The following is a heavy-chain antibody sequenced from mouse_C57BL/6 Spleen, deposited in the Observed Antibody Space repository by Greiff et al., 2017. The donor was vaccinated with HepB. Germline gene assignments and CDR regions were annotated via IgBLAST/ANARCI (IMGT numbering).Heavy chain of an antibody. Sequence: EVQLQQSVAELVRPGASVKLSCTASGFNIKNTYMHWVKQRPEQGLEWIGRIDPANGNTKYAPKFQGKATITADTSSNTAYLQLSSLTSGDTAIYYCAKGALYYGSSYREFDYWGQGTTLTVSS. CDR2: IDPANGNT. J-gene: IGHJ2*01. CDR3: AKGALYYGSSYREFDY. V-gene: IGHV14-3*01. CDR1: GFNIKNTY. D-gene: IGHD1-1*01.